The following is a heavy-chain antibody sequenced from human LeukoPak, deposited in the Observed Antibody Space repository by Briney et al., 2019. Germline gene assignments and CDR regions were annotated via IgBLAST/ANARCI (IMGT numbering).Heavy chain of an antibody. Sequence: GGSLRLSCAASGFTFSSYSMNWVRQAPGKGLEWISYISSGSSTIYYADSVKGRFTISRDNAKNSLYLQMNSLRAEDTAVYYCARDGAAGGVYWGQGTLVTVPS. CDR1: GFTFSSYS. J-gene: IGHJ4*02. CDR2: ISSGSSTI. V-gene: IGHV3-48*01. D-gene: IGHD6-25*01. CDR3: ARDGAAGGVY.